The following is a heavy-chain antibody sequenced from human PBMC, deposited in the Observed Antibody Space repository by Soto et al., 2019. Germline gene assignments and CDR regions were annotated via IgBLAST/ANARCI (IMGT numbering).Heavy chain of an antibody. Sequence: QVQLVESGGGVVQPGRSLRLSCAASGFTFSSYGMHWVRQAPGKGLEWVAVISYDGSNKYYADSVKGRFTISRDNSKNTLYLQMNSLRAEDTAVYYCAKARRWLQFWGYFDYWGQGTLVTVSS. CDR2: ISYDGSNK. D-gene: IGHD5-12*01. V-gene: IGHV3-30*18. CDR3: AKARRWLQFWGYFDY. CDR1: GFTFSSYG. J-gene: IGHJ4*02.